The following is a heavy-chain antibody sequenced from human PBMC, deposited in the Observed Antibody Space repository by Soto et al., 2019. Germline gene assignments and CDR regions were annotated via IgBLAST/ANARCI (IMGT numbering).Heavy chain of an antibody. D-gene: IGHD4-17*01. J-gene: IGHJ3*02. V-gene: IGHV1-69*13. CDR2: IIPIFGTA. CDR3: AVHDYGVPGYAFDS. Sequence: PVEVTWKASVGTFSSCAICCVRPAIGQGLEWMGGIIPIFGTANYAQKFQGRVTITADESTSTAYMELSSLRSEDTAVYYCAVHDYGVPGYAFDSWGQGTMVTVSS. CDR1: VGTFSSCA.